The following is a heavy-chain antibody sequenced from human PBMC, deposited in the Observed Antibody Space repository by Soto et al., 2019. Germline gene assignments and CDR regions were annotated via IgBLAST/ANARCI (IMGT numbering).Heavy chain of an antibody. CDR2: IKQDGSEK. D-gene: IGHD3-3*01. V-gene: IGHV3-7*01. J-gene: IGHJ4*02. CDR3: ASNSGYYDFWSPDY. Sequence: SLRLSCAASGFTFSSYWMSWVRQAPGKGLEWVANIKQDGSEKYYVDSVKGRFTISRDNAKNSLYLQMNSLRAEDTAVYYCASNSGYYDFWSPDYWGQGTLVTVSS. CDR1: GFTFSSYW.